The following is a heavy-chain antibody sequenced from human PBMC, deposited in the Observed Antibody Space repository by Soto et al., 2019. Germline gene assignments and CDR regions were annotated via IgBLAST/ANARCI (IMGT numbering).Heavy chain of an antibody. D-gene: IGHD3-3*01. CDR2: IYYSGST. V-gene: IGHV4-59*01. CDR1: GGSISSYY. CDR3: AREDDLWSGYLAQ. J-gene: IGHJ4*02. Sequence: SETLSLTCTVSGGSISSYYWSWIRQPPGKGLEWIGYIYYSGSTNYNPSLKSRVTISIDTSKNQFSLKLSSVSAADTAVYYCAREDDLWSGYLAQWGQGTLVTVSS.